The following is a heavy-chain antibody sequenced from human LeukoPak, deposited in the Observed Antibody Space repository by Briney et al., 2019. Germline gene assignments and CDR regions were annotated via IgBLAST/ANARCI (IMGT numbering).Heavy chain of an antibody. CDR2: ISGSGGST. V-gene: IGHV3-23*01. D-gene: IGHD3-3*01. CDR3: AKDPLPPTYYDFWSGYSDY. Sequence: GGSLRLSCAASGFTFSSYAMSWVRQAPGKGLEWVSAISGSGGSTYYADSVKGRFTISRDNSKNTLYLQMNSLRAEDTAVYYCAKDPLPPTYYDFWSGYSDYWGQGTLVTVSS. J-gene: IGHJ4*02. CDR1: GFTFSSYA.